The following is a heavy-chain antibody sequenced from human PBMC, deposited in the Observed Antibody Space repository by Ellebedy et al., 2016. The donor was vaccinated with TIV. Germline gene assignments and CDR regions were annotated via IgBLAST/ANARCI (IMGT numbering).Heavy chain of an antibody. V-gene: IGHV4-59*01. CDR2: IYSSGSV. CDR1: GDSISGSY. Sequence: MPSETLSLTCTVSGDSISGSYWSWSRQPPGKGLEWIGYIYSSGSVEYNPSLKRRVTRSVDTSRGQFPLRLNSVTAADTAVYYCARSGGWYTPYDYWGQGTLVTVSS. J-gene: IGHJ4*02. CDR3: ARSGGWYTPYDY. D-gene: IGHD6-19*01.